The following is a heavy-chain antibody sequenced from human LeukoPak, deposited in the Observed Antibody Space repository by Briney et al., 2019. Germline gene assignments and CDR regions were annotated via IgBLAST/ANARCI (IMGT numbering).Heavy chain of an antibody. CDR1: GGTFSSYA. V-gene: IGHV1-69*05. CDR2: IIPIFGTA. D-gene: IGHD3-3*01. CDR3: ARTHYDFWSGYGPFGYYYYYMDV. J-gene: IGHJ6*03. Sequence: ASVKVSCKASGGTFSSYAISWVRQAPGQGLEWMGGIIPIFGTANCAQKFQGRVTITTDESTSTAYMELSSLRSEDTAVYYCARTHYDFWSGYGPFGYYYYYMDVWGKGTTVTVSS.